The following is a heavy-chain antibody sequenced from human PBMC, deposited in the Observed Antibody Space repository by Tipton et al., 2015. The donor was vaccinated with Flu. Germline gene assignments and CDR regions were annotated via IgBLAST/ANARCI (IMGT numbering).Heavy chain of an antibody. CDR2: INPNSGGT. D-gene: IGHD3-10*01. CDR3: ARGTTMVRGVIITDYYYGMDV. Sequence: QLVQSGAEVKKPGASVKVSCKASGYTFTGHYMHWVRQAPGQGLEWMGWINPNSGGTNYAQKFQGWVTMTRDTSISTAYMELSRLRSDDTAVYYCARGTTMVRGVIITDYYYGMDVWGQGTTVTVSS. J-gene: IGHJ6*02. V-gene: IGHV1-2*04. CDR1: GYTFTGHY.